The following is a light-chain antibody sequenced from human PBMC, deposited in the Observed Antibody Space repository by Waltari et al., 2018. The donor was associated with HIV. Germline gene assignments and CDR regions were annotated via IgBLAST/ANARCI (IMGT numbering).Light chain of an antibody. CDR2: GAS. V-gene: IGKV4-1*01. J-gene: IGKJ4*01. Sequence: DIVMTQSPDSLAVSLGERPTINCKSSQSVLYSSDNNNYLVWYQQTPGQPPKLLISGASSRESGVPDRFSGSGSGTDFTLTISSLQAEDVAVYYCQQCYATPLTFGGGTKVEIK. CDR1: QSVLYSSDNNNY. CDR3: QQCYATPLT.